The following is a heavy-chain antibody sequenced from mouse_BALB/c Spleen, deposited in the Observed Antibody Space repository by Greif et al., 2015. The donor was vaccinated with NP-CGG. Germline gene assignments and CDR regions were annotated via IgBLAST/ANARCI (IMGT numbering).Heavy chain of an antibody. D-gene: IGHD2-4*01. J-gene: IGHJ1*01. CDR3: ARDYDYWYFDV. V-gene: IGHV1-7*01. CDR2: INPSXGYT. Sequence: GPLQQSGGELAKPGASVKMSRKAFGYTFNSYWMHWVKQRPGQGLEWIGYINPSXGYTEYNQKFKDKATLTADKSSSTAYMQLSSLTSEDSAVYYCARDYDYWYFDVWGAGTTVTVSS. CDR1: GYTFNSYW.